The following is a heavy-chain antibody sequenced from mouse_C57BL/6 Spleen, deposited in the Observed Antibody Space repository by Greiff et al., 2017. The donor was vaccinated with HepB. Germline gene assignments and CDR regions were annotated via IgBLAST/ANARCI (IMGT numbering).Heavy chain of an antibody. CDR3: ARNGVTTPSWFAY. V-gene: IGHV5-17*01. D-gene: IGHD2-1*01. CDR2: ISSGSSTI. J-gene: IGHJ3*01. Sequence: EVHLVESGGGLVKPGGSLKLSCAASGFTFSDYGMHWVRQAPEKGLEWVAYISSGSSTIYYADTVKGRFTISRDNAKNTLFLQMTSLRSEDTAMYYCARNGVTTPSWFAYWGQGTLVTVSA. CDR1: GFTFSDYG.